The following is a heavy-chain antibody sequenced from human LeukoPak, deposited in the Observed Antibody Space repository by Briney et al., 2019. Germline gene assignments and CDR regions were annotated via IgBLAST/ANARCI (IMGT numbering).Heavy chain of an antibody. V-gene: IGHV4-59*01. CDR3: ARALRARITGTTASVYGMDV. J-gene: IGHJ6*02. D-gene: IGHD1-20*01. Sequence: SETLSLTCTVSGGSISSYYWSWIRQPLGKGLEWIGYIYYSGSTNYNPSLKSRVTISVDTSKNQFSLKLSSVTAADTAVYYCARALRARITGTTASVYGMDVWGQGTTVTVSS. CDR2: IYYSGST. CDR1: GGSISSYY.